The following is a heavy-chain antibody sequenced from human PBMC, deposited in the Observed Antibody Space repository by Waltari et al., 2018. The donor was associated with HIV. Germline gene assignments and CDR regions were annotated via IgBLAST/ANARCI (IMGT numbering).Heavy chain of an antibody. D-gene: IGHD6-19*01. CDR2: VHHSGST. V-gene: IGHV4-59*01. CDR3: ARGAGWYNY. CDR1: GGSMSDDY. Sequence: QVRLQESGPGLVKPSETLSLICTVSGGSMSDDYWSWIRQSPGQGLEWIAYVHHSGSTNYNPSLNSRVTISLDTSKNQFSLNLNSVTAADTAVYYCARGAGWYNYWGQGTLVTVSS. J-gene: IGHJ4*02.